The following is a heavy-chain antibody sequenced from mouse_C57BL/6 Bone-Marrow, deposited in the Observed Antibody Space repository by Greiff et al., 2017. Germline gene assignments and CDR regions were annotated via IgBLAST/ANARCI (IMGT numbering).Heavy chain of an antibody. V-gene: IGHV1-39*01. Sequence: EVKLQQSGPELVKPGASVKISCKASGYSFTDYNMNWVKQSNGKSLEWIGVINPNYGTTSYNQKFKGKATLTVDQSSSTAYMELNSLTSEDAAFYYCARGYDYDYAMDYWGQGTSVTVSS. D-gene: IGHD2-4*01. CDR3: ARGYDYDYAMDY. CDR2: INPNYGTT. CDR1: GYSFTDYN. J-gene: IGHJ4*01.